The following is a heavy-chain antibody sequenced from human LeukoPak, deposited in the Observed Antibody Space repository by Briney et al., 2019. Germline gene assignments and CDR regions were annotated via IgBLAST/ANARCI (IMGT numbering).Heavy chain of an antibody. CDR1: GYTFTSYG. Sequence: ASVKVSCKASGYTFTSYGISWVRQAPGQGLEWMGWISAYNGNTNYAQKLQGRVTMTTDTSTSTAYMELRSLRSDDTAVYYRARAPWRGSSWFNWFDPWGQGTLVTVSS. V-gene: IGHV1-18*01. D-gene: IGHD6-13*01. J-gene: IGHJ5*02. CDR3: ARAPWRGSSWFNWFDP. CDR2: ISAYNGNT.